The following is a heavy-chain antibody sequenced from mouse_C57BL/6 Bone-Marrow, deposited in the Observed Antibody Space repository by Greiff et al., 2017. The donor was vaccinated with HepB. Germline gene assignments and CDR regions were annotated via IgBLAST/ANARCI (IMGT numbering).Heavy chain of an antibody. Sequence: EVKLVESGGGLVKPGGSLKLSCAASGFTFSSYAMSWVRQTPEKRLEWVATISDGGSYTYYPDNVKGRFTLSRDNAKNNLYLQMSHLKSEDTAMYYCARDYAEYYYGSIMDYWGQGTSVTVSS. V-gene: IGHV5-4*01. CDR3: ARDYAEYYYGSIMDY. CDR2: ISDGGSYT. D-gene: IGHD1-1*01. CDR1: GFTFSSYA. J-gene: IGHJ4*01.